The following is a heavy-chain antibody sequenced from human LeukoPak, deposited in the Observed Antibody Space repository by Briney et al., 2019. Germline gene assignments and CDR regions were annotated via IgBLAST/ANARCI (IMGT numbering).Heavy chain of an antibody. V-gene: IGHV1-69*05. D-gene: IGHD3-22*01. CDR2: IIPIFGTA. J-gene: IGHJ4*02. Sequence: SVKVSCKASGGTFSSYAISWVRQAPGQGLEWMGRIIPIFGTANYAQKFQGRVTITTDESTSTAYMELSSLRSEDTAVYYCARDSPVDYYYDSSGYYNHFDCWGQGTLVTVSS. CDR3: ARDSPVDYYYDSSGYYNHFDC. CDR1: GGTFSSYA.